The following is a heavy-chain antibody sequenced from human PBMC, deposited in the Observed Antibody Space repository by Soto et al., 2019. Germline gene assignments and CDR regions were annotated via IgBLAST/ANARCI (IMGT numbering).Heavy chain of an antibody. CDR3: ARDLEWLARTGGRGPFSM. D-gene: IGHD6-19*01. J-gene: IGHJ4*02. Sequence: GGSLRLSCAASGFTFSSYAMHWFRQAPGKGLEWVAVISYDGSNKYYADSVKGRFTISRDNSKNTLYPQMNSLRAEDTAVYYCARDLEWLARTGGRGPFSMWGQGTLVTVSS. V-gene: IGHV3-30-3*01. CDR1: GFTFSSYA. CDR2: ISYDGSNK.